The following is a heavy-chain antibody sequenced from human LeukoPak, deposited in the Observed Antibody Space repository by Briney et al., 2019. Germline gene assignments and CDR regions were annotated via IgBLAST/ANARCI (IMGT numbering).Heavy chain of an antibody. V-gene: IGHV3-23*01. Sequence: GGSLRLSCAASGFTFSSYAMSWVRQAPGKGLEWVSAISGSGGSTYYADSVKGRFTISRDNSKNTLYLQMNSLRAEDTAVYYCAKDPLIVVVPAARSGMDVWGQGTTVTVSS. CDR3: AKDPLIVVVPAARSGMDV. D-gene: IGHD2-2*01. J-gene: IGHJ6*02. CDR2: ISGSGGST. CDR1: GFTFSSYA.